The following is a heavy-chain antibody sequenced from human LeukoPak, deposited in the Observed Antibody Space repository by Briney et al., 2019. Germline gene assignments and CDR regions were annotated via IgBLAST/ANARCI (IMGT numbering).Heavy chain of an antibody. CDR1: GFTFSSYG. CDR3: AKDPKYRGDCDGSFDY. CDR2: ISYDGSNK. J-gene: IGHJ4*02. V-gene: IGHV3-30*18. D-gene: IGHD2-21*02. Sequence: PGGSLRLSCAASGFTFSSYGMPWVRQAPGKGLEWVAVISYDGSNKYYADSMKGRFTISRDNSKNTLYLQMNSLRAEDTAVYYCAKDPKYRGDCDGSFDYWGQGTLVTVSS.